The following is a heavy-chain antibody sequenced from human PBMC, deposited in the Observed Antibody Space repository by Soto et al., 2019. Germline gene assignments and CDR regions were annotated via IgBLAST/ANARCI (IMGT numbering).Heavy chain of an antibody. CDR3: ARGYYGSGADY. Sequence: ASVKVSCKASGYTFTGYYMHWVRQAPGQGLEWMGWINPNSGGTNYAQKFQGWFTMTWDTSISTAYMELSRLSSDDTDVYYCARGYYGSGADYWGQGTLVTVSS. D-gene: IGHD3-10*01. V-gene: IGHV1-2*04. CDR1: GYTFTGYY. CDR2: INPNSGGT. J-gene: IGHJ4*02.